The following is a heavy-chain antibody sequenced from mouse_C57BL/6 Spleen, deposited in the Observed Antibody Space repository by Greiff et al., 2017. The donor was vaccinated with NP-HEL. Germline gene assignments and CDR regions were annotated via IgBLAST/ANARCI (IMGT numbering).Heavy chain of an antibody. CDR2: IHPNSGST. V-gene: IGHV1-64*01. J-gene: IGHJ2*01. Sequence: QVQLQQPGAELVKPGASVKLSCKASGYTFTSYWMHWVKQRPGQGLEWIGMIHPNSGSTNYNEKFKSKATLTVDKSSSTAYMQLSSLTSEDSAVYYCARGDYYGSSLYYFDYWGQGTTLTVSS. CDR3: ARGDYYGSSLYYFDY. D-gene: IGHD1-1*01. CDR1: GYTFTSYW.